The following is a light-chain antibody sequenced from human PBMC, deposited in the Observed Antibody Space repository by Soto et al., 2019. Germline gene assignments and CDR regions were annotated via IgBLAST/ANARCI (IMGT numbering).Light chain of an antibody. J-gene: IGKJ2*01. CDR1: QSTSSW. CDR3: QQYNSYSLT. CDR2: DAS. Sequence: DIQMTQSPSTLSASVGDRVTITCRASQSTSSWLAWYQQKPGKAPKLLIYDASSLESGVPSRFSGSGSGTEFTLTISSLKPDDFATYYCQQYNSYSLTFGQGTKVDIK. V-gene: IGKV1-5*01.